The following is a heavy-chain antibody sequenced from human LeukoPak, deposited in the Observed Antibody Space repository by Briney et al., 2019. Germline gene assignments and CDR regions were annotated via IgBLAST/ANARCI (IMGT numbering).Heavy chain of an antibody. J-gene: IGHJ4*02. CDR3: ARDDTGYSSGWSKDFDY. V-gene: IGHV4-38-2*02. Sequence: PSETLSLTCTVSGYSISSGHYWGWIRQPPGKGLEWIGSMYHSGSTYYNPSLKSRVTISIDTSKNHFSLKLSSVTAPDTAVYYCARDDTGYSSGWSKDFDYWGQGTLVTVSS. D-gene: IGHD6-19*01. CDR1: GYSISSGHY. CDR2: MYHSGST.